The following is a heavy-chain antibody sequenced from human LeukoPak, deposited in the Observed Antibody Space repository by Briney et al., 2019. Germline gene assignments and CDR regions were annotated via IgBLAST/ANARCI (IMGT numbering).Heavy chain of an antibody. CDR1: GFTFSSYA. CDR3: ARNTSGFKLGDAFDI. CDR2: ISGSAYST. V-gene: IGHV3-23*01. D-gene: IGHD3-22*01. J-gene: IGHJ3*02. Sequence: GGSLRLSCAASGFTFSSYAMTWVRQAPGKGLEWISAISGSAYSTSYADSVKGRFTVSRDNSKNTLYLQMNSLRAEDTAIYYCARNTSGFKLGDAFDIWGQGTMVTVSS.